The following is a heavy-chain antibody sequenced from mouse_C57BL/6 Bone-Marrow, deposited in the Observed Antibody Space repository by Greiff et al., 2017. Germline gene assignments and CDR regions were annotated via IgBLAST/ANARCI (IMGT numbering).Heavy chain of an antibody. CDR2: ISSGSSTI. V-gene: IGHV5-17*01. J-gene: IGHJ4*01. D-gene: IGHD1-1*01. Sequence: EVKVVESGGGLVKPGGSLKLSCAASGFTFSDYGMHWVRQAPEKGLEWVAYISSGSSTIYYADTVKGRFTISRDNAKNTLFLQMTSLRSEDTAMYYCAREDYYGSSYGYAMDYWGQGTSVTVSS. CDR3: AREDYYGSSYGYAMDY. CDR1: GFTFSDYG.